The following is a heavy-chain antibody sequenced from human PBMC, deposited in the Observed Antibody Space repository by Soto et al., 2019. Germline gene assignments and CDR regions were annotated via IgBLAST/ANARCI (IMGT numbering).Heavy chain of an antibody. J-gene: IGHJ4*02. V-gene: IGHV4-34*01. CDR1: GGSFSGYY. Sequence: SETLSLACAVYGGSFSGYYWTWIRQPPGTGLEWIGEINHSGSTNYNPSLKSRVTISVDTSKNQFSLKLTSVTAADTAVYHCARDKITGLFDYWGQGTLVTGSS. CDR2: INHSGST. CDR3: ARDKITGLFDY. D-gene: IGHD2-8*02.